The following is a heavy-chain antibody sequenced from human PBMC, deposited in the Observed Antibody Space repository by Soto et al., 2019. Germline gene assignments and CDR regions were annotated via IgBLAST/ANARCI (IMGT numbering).Heavy chain of an antibody. V-gene: IGHV4-34*01. CDR3: ARRPSLAGSMVRGGHNWFDP. CDR1: GGSFSGYY. J-gene: IGHJ5*02. Sequence: SETLSLTCAVYGGSFSGYYWSWIRQPPGKGLEWIGEINHSGSTNYNPSLKSRVTISVDTSKNQFSLKLSSVTAADTAVYYCARRPSLAGSMVRGGHNWFDPWGQGTLVTVS. D-gene: IGHD3-10*01. CDR2: INHSGST.